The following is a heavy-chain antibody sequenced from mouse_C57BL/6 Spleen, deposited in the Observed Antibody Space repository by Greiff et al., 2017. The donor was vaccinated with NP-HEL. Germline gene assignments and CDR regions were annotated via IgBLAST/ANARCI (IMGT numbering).Heavy chain of an antibody. V-gene: IGHV4-1*01. CDR2: INPDSSTI. CDR1: GIDFSRYW. Sequence: EVHLVESGGGLVQPGGSLKLSCAASGIDFSRYWMSWVRRAPGKGLEWIGEINPDSSTINYAPSLKDKFIISRDNAKNTLYLQMSKVRSEDTALYYCASPDYYGSSLYAMDYWGQGTSVTVSS. D-gene: IGHD1-1*01. CDR3: ASPDYYGSSLYAMDY. J-gene: IGHJ4*01.